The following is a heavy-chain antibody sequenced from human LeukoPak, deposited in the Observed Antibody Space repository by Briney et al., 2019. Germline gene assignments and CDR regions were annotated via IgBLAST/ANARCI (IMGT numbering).Heavy chain of an antibody. Sequence: SETLSLTCAVYGGSFSGYYWSWIRQPPGKGLGWIGEINHSGSTNYNPSLKSRVTISVDTSKNQFSLKLSSVTAADTAVYYCASQSGNLPMRGWFDPWGQGTLVTVSS. J-gene: IGHJ5*02. CDR2: INHSGST. D-gene: IGHD1-26*01. V-gene: IGHV4-34*01. CDR1: GGSFSGYY. CDR3: ASQSGNLPMRGWFDP.